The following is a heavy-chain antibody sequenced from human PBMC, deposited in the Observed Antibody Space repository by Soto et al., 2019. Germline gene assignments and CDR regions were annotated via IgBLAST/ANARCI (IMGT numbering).Heavy chain of an antibody. CDR1: GYTFTSYD. V-gene: IGHV1-8*01. Sequence: XVKVSCKASGYTFTSYDINWVRQATGQGLEWMGWMNPNSGNTGYAQKFQGRVTMTRNTSISTAYMELSSLRSEETAVYYCARGCSGGSCYRTDAFDIWGQGTMVTVSS. CDR2: MNPNSGNT. CDR3: ARGCSGGSCYRTDAFDI. D-gene: IGHD2-15*01. J-gene: IGHJ3*02.